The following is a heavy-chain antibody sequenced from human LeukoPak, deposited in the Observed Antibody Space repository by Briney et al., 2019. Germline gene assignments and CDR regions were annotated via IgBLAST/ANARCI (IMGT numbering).Heavy chain of an antibody. J-gene: IGHJ4*02. V-gene: IGHV3-9*01. CDR3: AKDMEIAVAGTIDY. Sequence: PGGSLRLSCAASGFTFDDYAMHWVRQAPGKGLEWVSGISWYSGSIGYADSVTGRFTISRDNAKNSLYLQMNSLRAEDTALYYCAKDMEIAVAGTIDYWGQGTLVTVSS. D-gene: IGHD6-19*01. CDR2: ISWYSGSI. CDR1: GFTFDDYA.